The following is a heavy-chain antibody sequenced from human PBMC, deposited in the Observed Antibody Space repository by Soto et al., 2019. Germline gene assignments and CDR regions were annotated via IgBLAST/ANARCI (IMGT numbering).Heavy chain of an antibody. CDR3: ARARYYGSGTYYNFYDGMDV. D-gene: IGHD3-10*01. J-gene: IGHJ6*02. CDR1: GGSISSGDYY. CDR2: IYYSGSM. V-gene: IGHV4-30-4*01. Sequence: QVQLQESGPGLVKPSQTLSLTCAVSGGSISSGDYYWSWIRQPPGKGLEWIGNIYYSGSMYYNPSLQSRHTISLDTSQNQFSLRISSLTAADTSVYYCARARYYGSGTYYNFYDGMDVWGQGTTVTVSS.